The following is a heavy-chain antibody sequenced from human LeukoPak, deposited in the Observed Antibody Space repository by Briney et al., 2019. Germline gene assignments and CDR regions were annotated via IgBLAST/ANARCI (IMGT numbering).Heavy chain of an antibody. CDR2: IYSGGST. CDR3: AKSRNFYYYFMEV. Sequence: GRSLRLSCAASGLTFDDYAMHWVRQAPGKGLEWVSVIYSGGSTYYADSVKGRFTISRDNSKNTLYLQMNTLRVEDTALYYCAKSRNFYYYFMEVSGRGTKVTISS. J-gene: IGHJ6*03. CDR1: GLTFDDYA. V-gene: IGHV3-23*03.